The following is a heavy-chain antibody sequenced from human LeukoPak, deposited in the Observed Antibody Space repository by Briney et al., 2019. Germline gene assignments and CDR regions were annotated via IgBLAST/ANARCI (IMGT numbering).Heavy chain of an antibody. Sequence: PGGSLRLSCAASGFTFSSYSMNWVRQAPGKGLEWVSSISSSSSYIYYADSVKGRFTISRDNAKNSLYLQMNSLRAEDTAVYYCARDPEYSSGWYGAGYWGQGTLVTVSS. D-gene: IGHD6-19*01. J-gene: IGHJ4*02. CDR3: ARDPEYSSGWYGAGY. CDR1: GFTFSSYS. CDR2: ISSSSSYI. V-gene: IGHV3-21*01.